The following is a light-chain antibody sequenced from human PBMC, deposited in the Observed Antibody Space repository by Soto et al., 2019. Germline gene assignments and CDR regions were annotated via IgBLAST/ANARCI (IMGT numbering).Light chain of an antibody. CDR3: SSFKGTNSFV. CDR1: SGSIASNY. Sequence: NFMLTQPHSVSESPGKTVTISCTRSSGSIASNYVQWYQQRPGSAPTTVIYEDNQRPSGVPDRIFASKSGNTASLTVSGLQADDEANYYCSSFKGTNSFVFGTGTKVTVL. CDR2: EDN. V-gene: IGLV6-57*04. J-gene: IGLJ1*01.